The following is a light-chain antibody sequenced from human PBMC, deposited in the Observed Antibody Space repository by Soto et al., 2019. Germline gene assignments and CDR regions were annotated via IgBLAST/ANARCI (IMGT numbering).Light chain of an antibody. V-gene: IGKV3-15*01. CDR1: QGLGDT. J-gene: IGKJ4*01. Sequence: EVVMSQSPATLSVSPGEFATLSCRASQGLGDTLAWYQHKPGQTPRLLIYDTSTRATGVPTRFSGSTSGAEFTLTINSLQSEDFAVYYCQPYNNWPLTCGGGTKG. CDR3: QPYNNWPLT. CDR2: DTS.